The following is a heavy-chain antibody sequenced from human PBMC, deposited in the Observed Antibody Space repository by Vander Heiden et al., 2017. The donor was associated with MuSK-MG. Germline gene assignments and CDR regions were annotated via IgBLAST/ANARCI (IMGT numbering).Heavy chain of an antibody. CDR3: TRVYWSDGRFDY. D-gene: IGHD2-8*01. CDR2: IRSKANIYAT. J-gene: IGHJ4*01. CDR1: GFTFSGSA. V-gene: IGHV3-73*02. Sequence: EVQLVESGGGLVQTGGSLKLSCAASGFTFSGSAMHWVRQDSGKGLEWVGRIRSKANIYATAYAASVKGRFTISRDDSKNTAYLQMNSLKTEDTAVYYCTRVYWSDGRFDYWGHGTLVTVSS.